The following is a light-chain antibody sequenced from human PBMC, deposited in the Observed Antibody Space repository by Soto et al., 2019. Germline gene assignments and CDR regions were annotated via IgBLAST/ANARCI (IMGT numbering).Light chain of an antibody. V-gene: IGKV2-30*02. CDR1: ESLVHSDGIAY. CDR3: MQGTHWPIT. CDR2: KVS. J-gene: IGKJ5*01. Sequence: DVVMTQSPLSLPVTLGQPASISYRSNESLVHSDGIAYFSWFQQRPGRDPRRLIDKVSNRDSGVPARFSGSGSGTDFALKISRVEAEDVGVYYCMQGTHWPITFGQGTRVEIK.